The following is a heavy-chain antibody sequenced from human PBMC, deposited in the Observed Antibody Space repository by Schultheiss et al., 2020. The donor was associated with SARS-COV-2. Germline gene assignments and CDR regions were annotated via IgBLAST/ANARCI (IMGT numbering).Heavy chain of an antibody. Sequence: SETLSLTCTVSGGSISSGGYYWSWIRQHPGKGLEWIGYIYHSGSTNYNPSLKSRVTISVDTSKNQFSLKLSSVTAADTAVYYCAREFYGSGSYQRFGYYYYGMDVWGQGTTVTVSS. CDR1: GGSISSGGYY. D-gene: IGHD3-10*01. J-gene: IGHJ6*02. V-gene: IGHV4-31*03. CDR3: AREFYGSGSYQRFGYYYYGMDV. CDR2: IYHSGST.